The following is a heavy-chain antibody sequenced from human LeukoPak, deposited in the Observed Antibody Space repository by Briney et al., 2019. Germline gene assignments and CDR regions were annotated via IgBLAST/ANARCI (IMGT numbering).Heavy chain of an antibody. J-gene: IGHJ3*02. V-gene: IGHV3-30-3*01. Sequence: GGSLRLSCAASGFTFSSYAMHWVRQAPGKGLEWVAVISYDGSNKYYADSVKGRFTISRDNSKNTLYLQMNSLRAEDTAVYYCAREEGVTMIVVAIPRSGAFDIWGQGTMVTVSS. D-gene: IGHD3-22*01. CDR1: GFTFSSYA. CDR2: ISYDGSNK. CDR3: AREEGVTMIVVAIPRSGAFDI.